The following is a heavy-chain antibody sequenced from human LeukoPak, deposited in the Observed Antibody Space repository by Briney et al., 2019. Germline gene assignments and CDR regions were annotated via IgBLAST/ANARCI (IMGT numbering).Heavy chain of an antibody. CDR1: GYTFTGYY. CDR2: INPNSGGT. V-gene: IGHV1-2*06. CDR3: ASTVAVTGSGFDY. D-gene: IGHD4-23*01. Sequence: ASVKVSCKASGYTFTGYYMHWVRQAPGQGLEWMGRINPNSGGTNYAQKFQGRVTMTRDTSISTAYMELSRLRSDDTAVYYCASTVAVTGSGFDYWGRGTLVTVSS. J-gene: IGHJ4*02.